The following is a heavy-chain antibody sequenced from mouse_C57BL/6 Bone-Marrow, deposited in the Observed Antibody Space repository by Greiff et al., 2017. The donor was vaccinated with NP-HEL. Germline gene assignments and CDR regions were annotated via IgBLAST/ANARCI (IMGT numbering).Heavy chain of an antibody. CDR3: ARGEYGNYLDY. CDR2: ISYDGSN. Sequence: VQLQQSGPGLVKPSQSLSLTCSVTGYSITSGYYWNWIRQFPGNKLEWMGYISYDGSNNYNPSLKNRISITRDTSKNQFFLKLNSVTTEDTATYYCARGEYGNYLDYWGQGTTLTVSS. J-gene: IGHJ2*01. CDR1: GYSITSGYY. V-gene: IGHV3-6*01. D-gene: IGHD2-10*02.